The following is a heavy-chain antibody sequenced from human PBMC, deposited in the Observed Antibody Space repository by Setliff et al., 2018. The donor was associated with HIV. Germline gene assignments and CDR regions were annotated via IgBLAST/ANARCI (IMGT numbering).Heavy chain of an antibody. CDR2: INFGGGT. D-gene: IGHD1-7*01. V-gene: IGHV4-34*01. CDR1: DGSRSGIH. J-gene: IGHJ3*02. CDR3: ARAGNYGAFDGFDI. Sequence: PSETLSLTCAVFDGSRSGIHRSWIRQPPGKGLEWIAEINFGGGTNHNPSLKSRVTISVDTSKSHVSLMLRSVTAADTAVYYCARAGNYGAFDGFDIWGQGTMVTVSS.